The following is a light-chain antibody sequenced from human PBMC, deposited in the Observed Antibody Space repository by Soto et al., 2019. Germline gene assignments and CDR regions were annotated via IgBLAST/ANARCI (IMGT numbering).Light chain of an antibody. CDR1: QSVNIN. CDR3: QQRSNWPPALS. J-gene: IGKJ4*01. Sequence: EIVMTQSPATLSVSPGERVTLSCRASQSVNINLAWYQQKPGQTPRLLIYDASKRATGIPGRFSGSGSGTDFTLTISSLEPEDFAVYYCQQRSNWPPALSFGGGTKVEI. CDR2: DAS. V-gene: IGKV3-11*01.